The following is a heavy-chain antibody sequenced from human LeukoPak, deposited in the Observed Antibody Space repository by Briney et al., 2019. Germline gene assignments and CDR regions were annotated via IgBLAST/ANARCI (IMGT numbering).Heavy chain of an antibody. Sequence: GGSLRLSCAASGFTFSSYAMSWVRQAPGKGLEWVANIKQDGSDKYYVDSVKGRFTISRDNAKNSLYLQMNSLRAEDTAVYYCARGSAIADYWGQGTLVTVSS. CDR1: GFTFSSYA. J-gene: IGHJ4*02. V-gene: IGHV3-7*01. CDR2: IKQDGSDK. CDR3: ARGSAIADY. D-gene: IGHD6-6*01.